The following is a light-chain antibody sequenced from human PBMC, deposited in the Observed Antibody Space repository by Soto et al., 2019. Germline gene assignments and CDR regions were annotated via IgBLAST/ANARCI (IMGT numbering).Light chain of an antibody. CDR2: DVS. J-gene: IGLJ1*01. CDR1: SSVGGGYNY. V-gene: IGLV2-14*03. Sequence: SVLPQPASVSGSPGQSIAISCTATSSVGGGYNYVAWYQHHPGKAPKLMIYDVSNRPSGVSDRFSGSKSGNTASLTISGLQAEDEADYYCSSYTSSGNYVFGTGTKVTVL. CDR3: SSYTSSGNYV.